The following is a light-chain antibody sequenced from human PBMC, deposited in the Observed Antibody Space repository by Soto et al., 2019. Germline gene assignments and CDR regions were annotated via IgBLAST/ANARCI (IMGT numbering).Light chain of an antibody. CDR2: DVT. CDR3: SSYTTSNTLV. CDR1: SSDVGAYNF. J-gene: IGLJ2*01. Sequence: QSVLTQPASVSGSPGQSITISCTGTSSDVGAYNFVSWYQQHPGKAPKLMIYDVTNRPSGVSSRFSGSKSGNTASLAISGLQVEDEADYYCSSYTTSNTLVFGGGTKVTVL. V-gene: IGLV2-14*03.